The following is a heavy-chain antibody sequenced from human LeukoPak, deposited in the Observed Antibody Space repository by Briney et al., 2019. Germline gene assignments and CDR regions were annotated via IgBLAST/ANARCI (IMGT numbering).Heavy chain of an antibody. D-gene: IGHD3-10*01. CDR1: GYTFTGYY. CDR3: ARGEYGSGSYYHY. V-gene: IGHV1-2*02. Sequence: GASVKVSCKASGYTFTGYYMHWVRQAPGQGLEWMGWINPNSGGTNYAQKFQGRVTMTRDTSISTAYMELSRLRPDDTAVYYCARGEYGSGSYYHYWGQGTLVTVSS. J-gene: IGHJ4*02. CDR2: INPNSGGT.